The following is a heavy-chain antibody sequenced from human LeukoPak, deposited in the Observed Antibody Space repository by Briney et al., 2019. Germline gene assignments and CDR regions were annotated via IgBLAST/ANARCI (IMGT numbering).Heavy chain of an antibody. CDR3: ARALDYGDYRSWFDP. J-gene: IGHJ5*02. D-gene: IGHD4-17*01. CDR2: INPSGGST. V-gene: IGHV1-46*01. Sequence: ASVKVSCKASGYTFTRYYMHWVRQAPGQGLEWMGIINPSGGSTSYAQKFQGRVTMTRDTSTSTVYMELSSLRSEDTAVYYCARALDYGDYRSWFDPWGQGTLVTVSS. CDR1: GYTFTRYY.